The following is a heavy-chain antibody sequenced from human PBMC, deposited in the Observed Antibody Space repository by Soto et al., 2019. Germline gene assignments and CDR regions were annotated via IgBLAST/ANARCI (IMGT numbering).Heavy chain of an antibody. CDR3: AIEEQTGATYYLDY. J-gene: IGHJ4*02. CDR2: ISPHSGGP. Sequence: QVRLVQSGAEVKKPGASVRVSCKASGYTFTGYYIHWVRQAPGQGLEWMGSISPHSGGPNYAQRFQGRVTMTRDTSMTTVYMEVSGLTSDDTAIYYCAIEEQTGATYYLDYWGQVTLVTVSS. CDR1: GYTFTGYY. D-gene: IGHD7-27*01. V-gene: IGHV1-2*02.